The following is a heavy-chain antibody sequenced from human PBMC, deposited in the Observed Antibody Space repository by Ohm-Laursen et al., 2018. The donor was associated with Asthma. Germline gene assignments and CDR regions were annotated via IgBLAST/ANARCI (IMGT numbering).Heavy chain of an antibody. CDR3: ARATFYYESTGYYYFDH. CDR2: IYYSGNT. D-gene: IGHD3-22*01. Sequence: TLSLTCTVSGGSISSGGYYWSWIRQHPGKGLEWIGYIYYSGNTYYNPSLKSRVIISVDTSKNQFSLKLTSVTAADTALYYCARATFYYESTGYYYFDHWGQGTLVTVSS. J-gene: IGHJ4*02. V-gene: IGHV4-31*03. CDR1: GGSISSGGYY.